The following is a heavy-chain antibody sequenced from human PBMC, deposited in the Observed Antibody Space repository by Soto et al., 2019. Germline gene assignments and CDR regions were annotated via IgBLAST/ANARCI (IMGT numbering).Heavy chain of an antibody. CDR3: ARDKNSYGYRRWAKRGYFDY. D-gene: IGHD5-18*01. J-gene: IGHJ4*02. CDR2: IYHSGST. CDR1: GGSISSSNW. Sequence: SETLSLTCAVSGGSISSSNWWSWVRQPPGKGLEWIGEIYHSGSTNYNPSLKSRVTISVDKSKNQFSLKLSSVTAADTAVYYCARDKNSYGYRRWAKRGYFDYWGQGTLVTSPQ. V-gene: IGHV4-4*02.